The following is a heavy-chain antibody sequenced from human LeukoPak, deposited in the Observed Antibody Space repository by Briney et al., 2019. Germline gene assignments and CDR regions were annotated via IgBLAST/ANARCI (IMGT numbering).Heavy chain of an antibody. V-gene: IGHV3-23*01. D-gene: IGHD5-18*01. CDR2: ISGSGGST. CDR3: AKDGAAMAPTFDY. CDR1: GFTFSSYA. J-gene: IGHJ4*02. Sequence: PGGSLRLSCAASGFTFSSYAMSWVRQAPGKGLEWVSAISGSGGSTYYADSGKGWFTISSDNSKNTLYLQMNSLRAEDTAVYYCAKDGAAMAPTFDYWGQGTLVTVSS.